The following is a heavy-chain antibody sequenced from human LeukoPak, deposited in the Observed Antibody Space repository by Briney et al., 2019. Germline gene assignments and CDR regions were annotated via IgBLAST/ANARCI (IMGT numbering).Heavy chain of an antibody. D-gene: IGHD3-22*01. CDR1: GFTVSNMY. V-gene: IGHV3-53*01. CDR2: LYGDGRT. J-gene: IGHJ3*02. CDR3: ARGLFLSGYLDAFDM. Sequence: GGSLRLSCAASGFTVSNMYMTWVRQAPGKGLEWVSLYGDGRTSYADSVKGRCTISRDNSKNTLDLQVNSLRVEDTAVYYCARGLFLSGYLDAFDMWGQGTVVTVSS.